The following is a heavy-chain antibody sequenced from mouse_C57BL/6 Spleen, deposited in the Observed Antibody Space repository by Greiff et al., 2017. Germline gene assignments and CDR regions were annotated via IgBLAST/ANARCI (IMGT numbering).Heavy chain of an antibody. V-gene: IGHV1-15*01. Sequence: VQLQQSGAELVRPGASVTLSCKASGYTFTDYEMHWVKQTPVHGLEWIGAIDPETGGTAYNQKFKGKAILTADKSSSTAYMELRSLTSEDSAVYYCTRRAMITTACDYWGQGNTLTVSS. CDR3: TRRAMITTACDY. CDR1: GYTFTDYE. CDR2: IDPETGGT. J-gene: IGHJ2*01. D-gene: IGHD2-4*01.